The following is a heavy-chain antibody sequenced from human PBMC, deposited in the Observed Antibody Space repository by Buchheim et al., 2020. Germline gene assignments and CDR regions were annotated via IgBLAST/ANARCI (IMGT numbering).Heavy chain of an antibody. Sequence: EVQLLESGGGLVQPGGSLRLSCAASGFTFSSYAMSWVRQAPGKGLEWVSAISGSGGSTYYADSVKGRFTISRDNSKNTLYLQMNSLRAEDTAVYYCAKDGLNIAAAEKRWRNWFDPWGQGTL. CDR2: ISGSGGST. V-gene: IGHV3-23*01. D-gene: IGHD6-13*01. J-gene: IGHJ5*02. CDR1: GFTFSSYA. CDR3: AKDGLNIAAAEKRWRNWFDP.